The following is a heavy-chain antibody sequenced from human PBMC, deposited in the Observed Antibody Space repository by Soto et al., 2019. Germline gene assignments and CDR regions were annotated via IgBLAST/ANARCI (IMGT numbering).Heavy chain of an antibody. CDR3: ATYYYDISGYYPETYFDY. V-gene: IGHV1-18*01. D-gene: IGHD3-22*01. Sequence: ASVKVSCKASGYTFTSYGISWVRQAPGQGLEWMGWISAYNGHTNYAQKFQGRVTLTTDTSTSTAYMELRSLRSDDTAVYYCATYYYDISGYYPETYFDYWGQGTLVTVSS. CDR1: GYTFTSYG. J-gene: IGHJ4*02. CDR2: ISAYNGHT.